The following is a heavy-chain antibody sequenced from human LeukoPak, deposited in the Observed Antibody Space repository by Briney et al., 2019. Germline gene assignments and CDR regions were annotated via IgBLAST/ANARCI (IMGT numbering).Heavy chain of an antibody. CDR2: IYHSGTT. CDR3: ASATYYYDGSGYN. Sequence: SETLSLTCTVSGYSISSGYYWGWVRQPPGKGLEWIGTIYHSGTTYYSPSLKSRVTISVDTSKNQFSLKLSSVTAADTAVYYCASATYYYDGSGYNWGQGTLVTVSS. CDR1: GYSISSGYY. V-gene: IGHV4-38-2*02. D-gene: IGHD3-22*01. J-gene: IGHJ4*02.